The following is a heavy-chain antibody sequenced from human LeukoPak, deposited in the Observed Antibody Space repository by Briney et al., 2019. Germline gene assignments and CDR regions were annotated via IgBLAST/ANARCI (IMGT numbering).Heavy chain of an antibody. D-gene: IGHD1-26*01. V-gene: IGHV3-21*01. CDR1: GFTFSSAW. J-gene: IGHJ3*02. Sequence: GGSLRLSCAVSGFTFSSAWMSWVRQAPGKGLEWVSSINSDSNYIYYADSVKGRFTISRDAKNSLFLQMDSLRAEDSAIYYCAREGWDLNALDIWGQGTMVTVSP. CDR2: INSDSNYI. CDR3: AREGWDLNALDI.